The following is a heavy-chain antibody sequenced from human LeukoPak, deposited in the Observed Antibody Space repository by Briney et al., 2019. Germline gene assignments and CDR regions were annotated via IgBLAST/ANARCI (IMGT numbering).Heavy chain of an antibody. CDR3: AENYENLGF. V-gene: IGHV3-48*03. CDR2: ISSSGSTI. J-gene: IGHJ4*02. CDR1: GFTFSSYE. D-gene: IGHD3-10*01. Sequence: PGGSLRLSCAASGFTFSSYEMNWVRRAPGKGLEWVSYISSSGSTIYYAGSVKGRFTISRDNAKNSLYLQMNSLRAEDTAVYYCAENYENLGFGGQGTLVTVSS.